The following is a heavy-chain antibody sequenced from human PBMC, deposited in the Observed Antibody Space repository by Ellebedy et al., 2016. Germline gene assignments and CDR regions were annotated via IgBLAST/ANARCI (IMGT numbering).Heavy chain of an antibody. V-gene: IGHV1-69*06. CDR3: ASPDYGDYEPYYYGMDV. J-gene: IGHJ6*02. D-gene: IGHD4-17*01. Sequence: SVKVSXKASGGTFSSYAISWVRQAPGQGLEWMGGIIPIFGTANYAQKFQGRVTITADKSTSTAYMELSSLRSEDTAVYYCASPDYGDYEPYYYGMDVWGQGTTVTVSS. CDR2: IIPIFGTA. CDR1: GGTFSSYA.